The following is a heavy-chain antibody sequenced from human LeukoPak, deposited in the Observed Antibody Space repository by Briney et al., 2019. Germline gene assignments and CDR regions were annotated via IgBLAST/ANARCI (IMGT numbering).Heavy chain of an antibody. J-gene: IGHJ4*02. CDR3: ASLTTVAHY. CDR1: GFTFSNYG. V-gene: IGHV3-33*05. D-gene: IGHD4-23*01. CDR2: ISYDGSNK. Sequence: PGRSLRLSCAASGFTFSNYGMHWVRQAPGKGLDWVAVISYDGSNKYYADSVKGRFTISRDNSKNTLYLQMNSLRAEDTAVYYCASLTTVAHYWGQGTLVTVSS.